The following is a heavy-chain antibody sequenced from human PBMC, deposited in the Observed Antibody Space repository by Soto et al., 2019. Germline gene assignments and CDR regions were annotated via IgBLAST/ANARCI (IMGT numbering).Heavy chain of an antibody. CDR2: IYYSGGT. D-gene: IGHD3-10*01. V-gene: IGHV4-59*08. J-gene: IGHJ4*02. Sequence: SETLSLTCTVSGGSISSYYWSWIRQPPGKGLEWIGYIYYSGGTNYNPSLKSRVTISIDTSKNQFSLKLSSVTAADTAVYYCARHSYGSGSYIFFDYWGQGTLVTVSS. CDR3: ARHSYGSGSYIFFDY. CDR1: GGSISSYY.